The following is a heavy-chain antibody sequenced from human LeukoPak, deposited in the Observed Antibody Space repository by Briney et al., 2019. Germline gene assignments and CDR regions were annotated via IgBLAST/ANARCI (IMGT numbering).Heavy chain of an antibody. D-gene: IGHD4-11*01. J-gene: IGHJ4*02. Sequence: GGSLRLSCAASGFTFSSYSMNWVRQAPGKGLEWVLSISSSSSYIYYADSVKGRFTISRDNAKNSLYLQMNSLRAEDTAVYYCARARSRNYVPDYWGQGTLVTVSS. V-gene: IGHV3-21*01. CDR3: ARARSRNYVPDY. CDR2: ISSSSSYI. CDR1: GFTFSSYS.